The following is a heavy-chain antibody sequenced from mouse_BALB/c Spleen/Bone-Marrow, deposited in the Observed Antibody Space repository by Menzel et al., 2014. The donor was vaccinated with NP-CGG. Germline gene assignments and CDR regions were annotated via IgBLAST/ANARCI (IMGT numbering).Heavy chain of an antibody. J-gene: IGHJ3*01. CDR3: TRGDYYGSSSFAY. CDR1: GYTFTSYW. Sequence: QVQLQQSGAELVRPGASVKPSCKASGYTFTSYWINWVKQRPGQGLEWIGNIYPSDSYTNYNQKFKDKATLTVDKSSSXAYMQLSSPTSEDSAVYYCTRGDYYGSSSFAYWGQGTLVTVSA. CDR2: IYPSDSYT. V-gene: IGHV1-69*02. D-gene: IGHD1-1*01.